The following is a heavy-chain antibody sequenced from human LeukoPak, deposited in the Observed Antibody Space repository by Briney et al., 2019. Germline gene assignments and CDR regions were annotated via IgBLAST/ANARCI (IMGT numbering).Heavy chain of an antibody. D-gene: IGHD3-22*01. V-gene: IGHV3-53*01. Sequence: GGSLRLSCAASGFTVSSNYMSWVRQAPGKGLEWVSVIYSGDSTYYADSVKGRFTISRDNSKNTLYLQMNSLRAEDTAVYYCARECDSSGYWRGGGSCFDYWGQGTLVTVSS. CDR3: ARECDSSGYWRGGGSCFDY. CDR1: GFTVSSNY. CDR2: IYSGDST. J-gene: IGHJ4*02.